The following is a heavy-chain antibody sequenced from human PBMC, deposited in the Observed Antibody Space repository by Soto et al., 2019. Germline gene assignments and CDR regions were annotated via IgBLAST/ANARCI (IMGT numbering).Heavy chain of an antibody. D-gene: IGHD1-1*01. Sequence: HPGGSLRLSCAASGFTFSSYAMHWVRQAPGKGLEWVAVISYDGSNKYYADSVKGRFTISRDNSKNTLYLQMNSLRAEDTAVYYCAREGPNVAHDAFDIWGQGTMVTVSS. CDR2: ISYDGSNK. V-gene: IGHV3-30-3*01. J-gene: IGHJ3*02. CDR3: AREGPNVAHDAFDI. CDR1: GFTFSSYA.